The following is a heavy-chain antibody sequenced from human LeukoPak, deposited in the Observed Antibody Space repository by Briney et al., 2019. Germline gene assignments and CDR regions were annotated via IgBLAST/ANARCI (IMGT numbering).Heavy chain of an antibody. CDR3: ARVPPVVPAAMSPY. CDR1: GVTFSSYS. Sequence: GGSLRLTCAAYGVTFSSYSMSWVRQAPGKGLEWVSSISSSSSYIYYADPVKGRFTISRDNTKNSLYLQMNSLRAEDTAVYYCARVPPVVPAAMSPYWGQGTLVTVSS. CDR2: ISSSSSYI. D-gene: IGHD2-2*01. V-gene: IGHV3-21*01. J-gene: IGHJ4*02.